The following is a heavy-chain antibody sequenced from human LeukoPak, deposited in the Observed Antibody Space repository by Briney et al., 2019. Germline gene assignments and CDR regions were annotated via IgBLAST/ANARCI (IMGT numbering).Heavy chain of an antibody. CDR2: IYYSGSP. CDR3: AGERGEEYSSGWYKRNYFDN. CDR1: GGSISSYY. V-gene: IGHV4-59*01. Sequence: SETLSLTCTVSGGSISSYYWNWIRQPPGKGLEWIGYIYYSGSPNYNPSLKSRVTISVDTSKNQFSLRLNSVTAADTAVYYCAGERGEEYSSGWYKRNYFDNWGQGIRVTVSS. D-gene: IGHD6-19*01. J-gene: IGHJ4*02.